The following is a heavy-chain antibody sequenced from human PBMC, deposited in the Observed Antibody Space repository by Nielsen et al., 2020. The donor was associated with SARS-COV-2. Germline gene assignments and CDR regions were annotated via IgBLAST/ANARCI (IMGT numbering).Heavy chain of an antibody. V-gene: IGHV3-74*01. D-gene: IGHD3-22*01. CDR3: VRVWDDGFYYDTGPFDN. CDR2: ISSDGTKT. J-gene: IGHJ4*02. Sequence: GESLKISCAASGFTLSRYWMNWVRQVPGKGLAWVSRISSDGTKTTYADSVKGRFTISKDNTRNTLYLQMNSLRAEDTAVYYCVRVWDDGFYYDTGPFDNWGQGSLVTVSS. CDR1: GFTLSRYW.